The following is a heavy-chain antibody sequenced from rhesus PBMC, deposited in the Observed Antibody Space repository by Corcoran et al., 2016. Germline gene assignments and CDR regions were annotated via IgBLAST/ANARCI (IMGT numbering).Heavy chain of an antibody. CDR3: AREGRYQFLEWLPSNRFDV. CDR2: IYGSGSST. CDR1: GGPLSSSS. Sequence: QLQLQESGPGLVKPPETLSLTCAVSGGPLSSSSWRRIRTAPGQGRGWDGYIYGSGSSTNYNPSLKSRVTLSVDTSKNQLSLKLSSVTAADTAVYYCAREGRYQFLEWLPSNRFDVWGPGVLVTVSS. D-gene: IGHD3-3*01. V-gene: IGHV4-169*02. J-gene: IGHJ5-1*01.